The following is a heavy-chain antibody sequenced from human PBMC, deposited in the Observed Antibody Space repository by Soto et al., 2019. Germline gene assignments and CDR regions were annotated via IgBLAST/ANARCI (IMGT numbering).Heavy chain of an antibody. CDR3: ARGWVATIRYRAFDI. CDR1: GFTFSSYG. CDR2: IWYDGSNK. D-gene: IGHD5-12*01. Sequence: GGSLRLSCAASGFTFSSYGMHWVRQAPGKGLEWVAVIWYDGSNKYYADSVKGRFTISRDNSKNTLYLQMNSLRAEDTAVYYCARGWVATIRYRAFDIWGQGTMVTVS. V-gene: IGHV3-33*01. J-gene: IGHJ3*02.